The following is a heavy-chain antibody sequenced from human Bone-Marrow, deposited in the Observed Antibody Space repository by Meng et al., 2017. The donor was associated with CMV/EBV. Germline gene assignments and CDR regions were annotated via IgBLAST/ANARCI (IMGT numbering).Heavy chain of an antibody. CDR1: GFTFSSYS. V-gene: IGHV3-21*01. D-gene: IGHD3-22*01. J-gene: IGHJ4*02. CDR3: ARGSGYQFDY. CDR2: ISSSSSYI. Sequence: GESLKISCAASGFTFSSYSMNWVRQAPGKGLEWVSSISSSSSYIYYADSVKGRFTISRDNAKNSLYLQMNSLRAGDTAVYYCARGSGYQFDYWGQGTLVTVSS.